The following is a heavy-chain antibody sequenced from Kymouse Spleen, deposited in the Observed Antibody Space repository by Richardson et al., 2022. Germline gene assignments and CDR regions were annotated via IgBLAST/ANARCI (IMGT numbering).Heavy chain of an antibody. Sequence: QVQLQESGPGLVKPSETLSLTCTVSGGSISSYYWSWIRQPPGKGLEWIGYIYYSGSTNYNPSLKSRVTISVDTSKNQFSLKLSSVTAADTAVYYCARELELGYWGQGTLVTVSS. J-gene: IGHJ4*02. V-gene: IGHV4-59*01. CDR2: IYYSGST. CDR3: ARELELGY. D-gene: IGHD1-7*01. CDR1: GGSISSYY.